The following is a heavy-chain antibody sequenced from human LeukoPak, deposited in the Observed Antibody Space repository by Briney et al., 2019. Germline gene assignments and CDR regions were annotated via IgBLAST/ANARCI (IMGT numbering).Heavy chain of an antibody. J-gene: IGHJ3*02. Sequence: SETLSLTCTVSGDSISSGSYYWSWIRQPAGKGLEWIGRIYGRGGSNYNPSLKSRVTISIDKSKNQFSLKLSSVTAADTAVYYCARIQKRDAFDIWGQGTMVTVSS. CDR1: GDSISSGSYY. V-gene: IGHV4-61*10. CDR3: ARIQKRDAFDI. CDR2: IYGRGGS.